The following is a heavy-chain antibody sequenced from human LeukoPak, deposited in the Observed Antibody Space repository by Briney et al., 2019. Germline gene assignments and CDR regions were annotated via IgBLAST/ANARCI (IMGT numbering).Heavy chain of an antibody. CDR3: ARDLMT. Sequence: SETLSLTCTVFGGSISSYYWSWIRQPPGKGLEWIGYIYYSGSTYYNPSLKSRVTISVDTSRNQLSLKLNSVTAAGTAVYYCARDLMTWGQGTPVTVSS. CDR1: GGSISSYY. CDR2: IYYSGST. J-gene: IGHJ4*02. V-gene: IGHV4-59*12.